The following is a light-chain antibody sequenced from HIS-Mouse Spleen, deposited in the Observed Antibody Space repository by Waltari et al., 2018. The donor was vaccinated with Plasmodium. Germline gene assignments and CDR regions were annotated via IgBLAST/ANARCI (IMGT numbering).Light chain of an antibody. CDR2: AAS. CDR3: QQSYSTWT. CDR1: QSISSY. V-gene: IGKV1-39*01. J-gene: IGKJ1*01. Sequence: DIQMTQSPSSLSASVGDRVTITCLASQSISSYLNWYQQKPGEAPKLLIYAASSLQSGVPSRFSGSGSGTDFTLTISSLQPEDFATYYCQQSYSTWTCGQGTKVEIK.